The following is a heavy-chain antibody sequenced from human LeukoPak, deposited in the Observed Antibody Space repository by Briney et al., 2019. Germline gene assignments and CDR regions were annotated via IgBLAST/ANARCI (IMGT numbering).Heavy chain of an antibody. J-gene: IGHJ4*02. CDR3: ARALPYYYGSGSYFGLVY. CDR1: GFTFSSYA. D-gene: IGHD3-10*01. Sequence: GGSLRLSCAASGFTFSSYAMHWVRQAPGKGLEWVAVISYDGSNKYYADSVKGRFTISRDNSKNTLYLQMNSLRAEDTAVYYCARALPYYYGSGSYFGLVYWGQGTLVTVSS. CDR2: ISYDGSNK. V-gene: IGHV3-30-3*01.